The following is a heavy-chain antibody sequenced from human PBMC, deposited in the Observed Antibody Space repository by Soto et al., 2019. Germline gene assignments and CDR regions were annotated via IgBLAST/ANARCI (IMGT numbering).Heavy chain of an antibody. V-gene: IGHV1-18*04. CDR2: ISAYNGNT. Sequence: EASVKVSCKASGYTFTSYGISWVRQAPGQGLEWMGWISAYNGNTNYAQKLQGRVTMTTDTSTSTAYMELRSLRSDDTAVYYCARDRGVAVAGTVGLTYFDYWGQGTLVTVSS. CDR3: ARDRGVAVAGTVGLTYFDY. D-gene: IGHD6-19*01. J-gene: IGHJ4*02. CDR1: GYTFTSYG.